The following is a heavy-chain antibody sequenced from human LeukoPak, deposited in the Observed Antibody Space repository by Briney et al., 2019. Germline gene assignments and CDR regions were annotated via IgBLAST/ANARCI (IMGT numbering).Heavy chain of an antibody. Sequence: SETLSLTCTVSGGSMTNNTFYWGWIRQPPGKGLEWIGSIYHTGPTYYNPSLKSRVTIAVDASKNQFSLKLSSVTAADTAVYYCARVLIWFGQLQNWFDPWGPGTLVTVSS. J-gene: IGHJ5*02. D-gene: IGHD3-10*01. V-gene: IGHV4-39*07. CDR2: IYHTGPT. CDR1: GGSMTNNTFY. CDR3: ARVLIWFGQLQNWFDP.